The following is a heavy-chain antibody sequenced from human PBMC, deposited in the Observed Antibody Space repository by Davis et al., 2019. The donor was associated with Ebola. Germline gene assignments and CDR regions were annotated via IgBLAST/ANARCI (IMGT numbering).Heavy chain of an antibody. D-gene: IGHD1/OR15-1a*01. CDR1: GFTFSSYG. CDR2: IRYDGSEK. V-gene: IGHV3-30*02. Sequence: PGGSLRLSCAASGFTFSSYGMLWVRQAPGKGLEWVSFIRYDGSEKFYADSVKGRFTISRDNSNNMLYLQMNSLRTEDTALYFCVKYITNNVDEYWGQGTRVTVSS. J-gene: IGHJ4*02. CDR3: VKYITNNVDEY.